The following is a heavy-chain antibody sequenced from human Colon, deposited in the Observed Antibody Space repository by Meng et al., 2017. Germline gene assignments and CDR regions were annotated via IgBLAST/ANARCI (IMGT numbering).Heavy chain of an antibody. CDR3: AGDLSAILHYDYYYGMDV. V-gene: IGHV4-34*01. Sequence: QGPQQQWGAGLLKPSETPSLTGAVYGGSSSDYLWSWVRQPPGKGLEWIGAINHIGSTNYNPSLKSRVTISLDTSKNQLSLKLTSMTAADTAVYFCAGDLSAILHYDYYYGMDVWGQGITVTVSS. J-gene: IGHJ6*02. CDR1: GGSSSDYL. CDR2: INHIGST. D-gene: IGHD2/OR15-2a*01.